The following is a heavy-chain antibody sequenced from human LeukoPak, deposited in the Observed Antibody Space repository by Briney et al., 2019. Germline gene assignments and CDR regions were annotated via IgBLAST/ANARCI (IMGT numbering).Heavy chain of an antibody. Sequence: GGSLTLSCAASGFTFSSYWMGWVRQAPGKGLEWVAVIWYDGSNKYYADSVKGRFTISRDNSKNTLYLQMNSLRAEDTAVYYCASDGSGSYPPFDYWGQGTLVTVSS. V-gene: IGHV3-33*08. CDR2: IWYDGSNK. CDR3: ASDGSGSYPPFDY. J-gene: IGHJ4*02. CDR1: GFTFSSYW. D-gene: IGHD3-10*01.